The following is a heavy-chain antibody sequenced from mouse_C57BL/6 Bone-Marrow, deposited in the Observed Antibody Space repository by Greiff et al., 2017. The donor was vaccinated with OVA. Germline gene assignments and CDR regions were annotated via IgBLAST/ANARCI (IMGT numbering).Heavy chain of an antibody. J-gene: IGHJ2*01. D-gene: IGHD3-3*01. CDR1: GYSFTGYY. CDR3: ARGTGFGY. CDR2: LYPYNGVP. Sequence: VQLQQSGPELVKPGASVQISCKASGYSFTGYYMHWVQQSHGNILDWIGNLYPYNGVPSYNQKLQGKATLTVDKSSGTSYMELLSLASEGSAVYYCARGTGFGYGGQGTTLTVSS. V-gene: IGHV1-31*01.